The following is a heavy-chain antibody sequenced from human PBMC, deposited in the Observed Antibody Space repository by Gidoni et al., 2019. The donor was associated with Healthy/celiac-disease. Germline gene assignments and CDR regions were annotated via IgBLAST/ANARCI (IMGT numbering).Heavy chain of an antibody. CDR1: GVTFLSYA. CDR2: IIPIFGTA. CDR3: ASETPAYCGGDCYSRYFDY. J-gene: IGHJ4*02. V-gene: IGHV1-69*01. Sequence: QVQLVQAGAEVKKPGSPVKVSCKASGVTFLSYAIRGVRQAPGRELEWMGGIIPIFGTANYAQNFQGRVTITADEYTSTADMELSSLRSEDTAVYYCASETPAYCGGDCYSRYFDYWGQGTLVTVSS. D-gene: IGHD2-21*02.